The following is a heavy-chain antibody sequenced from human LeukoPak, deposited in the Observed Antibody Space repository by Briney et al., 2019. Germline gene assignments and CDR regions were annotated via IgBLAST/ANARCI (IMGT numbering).Heavy chain of an antibody. Sequence: GGSLRLSCAASGFTFSDYYRSWIRQAPGKGLEWVSYISSGGSTVYYADSVKGRFTISRDNAKNSLYLQMNSLRAEDTAVYYCARALYYYYMDVWGKGTTVTVSS. CDR1: GFTFSDYY. CDR2: ISSGGSTV. J-gene: IGHJ6*03. CDR3: ARALYYYYMDV. V-gene: IGHV3-11*01.